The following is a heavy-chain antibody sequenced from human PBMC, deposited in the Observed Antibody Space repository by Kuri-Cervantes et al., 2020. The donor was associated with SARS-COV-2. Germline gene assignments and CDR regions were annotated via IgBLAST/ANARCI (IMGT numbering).Heavy chain of an antibody. CDR1: GYTFTGYY. D-gene: IGHD6-13*01. Sequence: ASVKVSCKASGYTFTGYYMHWVRQAPGQGLEWMGWINPNSGGTNYAQKFQGRVTMTRDTSTSTAYMELSRLRSDDTAVYYCARDAVLAAGYFDYWGQGTLVTVSS. CDR2: INPNSGGT. V-gene: IGHV1-2*02. CDR3: ARDAVLAAGYFDY. J-gene: IGHJ4*02.